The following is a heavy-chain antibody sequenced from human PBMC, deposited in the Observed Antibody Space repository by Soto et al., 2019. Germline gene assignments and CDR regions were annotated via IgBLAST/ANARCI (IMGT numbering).Heavy chain of an antibody. J-gene: IGHJ4*02. CDR3: AKEQLAMTVVVADYFDA. CDR2: ISYDGGSK. CDR1: GFTFSTYG. Sequence: QVQLVESGGGVVQPGKSPRLSCAASGFTFSTYGIHWVRQAPGKGLEWVALISYDGGSKYYGDSVKGRFIISRDNSHNTVSLQMNSLRAADTAVYFCAKEQLAMTVVVADYFDAWGQGTLVTVSS. V-gene: IGHV3-30*18. D-gene: IGHD3-22*01.